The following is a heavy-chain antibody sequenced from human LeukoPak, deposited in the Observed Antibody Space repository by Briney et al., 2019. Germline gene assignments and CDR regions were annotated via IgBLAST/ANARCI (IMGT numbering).Heavy chain of an antibody. CDR3: ATGDNKQWPV. J-gene: IGHJ4*02. CDR2: IYHSGFT. Sequence: SETLSLTCTVSGGSISSNWWSWVRQPPGKGLEWIGEIYHSGFTNYNASLKSRVTISVDKSKNQFSLELRSVTAADTAVYLCATGDNKQWPVWGQGTLVTVSS. CDR1: GGSISSNW. D-gene: IGHD6-19*01. V-gene: IGHV4-4*02.